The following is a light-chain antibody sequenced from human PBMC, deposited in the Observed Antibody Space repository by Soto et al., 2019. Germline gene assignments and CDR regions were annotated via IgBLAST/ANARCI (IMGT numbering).Light chain of an antibody. V-gene: IGKV3-11*01. J-gene: IGKJ1*01. Sequence: EIVLTQSPATLSLSPGGRATLSCRASQSVSIYLAWYQQNPGQAPRLLIYDASNRATGIPARFSGSGSGTDFTLTISSLEPEDFAVYYCQQRSNWPPWPFGQGTKV. CDR2: DAS. CDR3: QQRSNWPPWP. CDR1: QSVSIY.